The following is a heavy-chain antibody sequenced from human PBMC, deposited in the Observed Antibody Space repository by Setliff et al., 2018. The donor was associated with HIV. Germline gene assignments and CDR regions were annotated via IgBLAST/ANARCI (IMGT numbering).Heavy chain of an antibody. CDR1: GGSFRGYY. Sequence: SETLSLTCAVYGGSFRGYYWAWIRQPLGKGLEWIGEVNRTGSTNFNPSLKSRVTISVDTSKNELSLRLSSVTAADTGVFYCARGTYYYDNSDYFPENYYYMDVWGKGTTVTVSS. CDR3: ARGTYYYDNSDYFPENYYYMDV. J-gene: IGHJ6*03. CDR2: VNRTGST. V-gene: IGHV4-34*01. D-gene: IGHD3-22*01.